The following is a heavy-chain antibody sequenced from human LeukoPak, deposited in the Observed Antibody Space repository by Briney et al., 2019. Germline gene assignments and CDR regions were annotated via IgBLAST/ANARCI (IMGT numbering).Heavy chain of an antibody. V-gene: IGHV3-23*01. D-gene: IGHD3-3*01. CDR1: GFTFSNYA. Sequence: GGSLRLSCAASGFTFSNYAMNWVRQAPGKGLEWVSSISGTRGSTYYADSVKGRFTIFRDNSKNTLYLQMNSLRAEDTAVYHCAKVRQRVTYYDPRDAYGMDVWGQGTTVTVSS. J-gene: IGHJ6*02. CDR2: ISGTRGST. CDR3: AKVRQRVTYYDPRDAYGMDV.